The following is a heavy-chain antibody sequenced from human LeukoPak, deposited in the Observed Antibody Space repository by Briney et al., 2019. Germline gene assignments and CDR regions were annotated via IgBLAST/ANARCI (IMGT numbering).Heavy chain of an antibody. V-gene: IGHV4-59*01. Sequence: SETLSLTCTVSGSSISSYYWSWIRQPPGKGLEWIGYIYYSGSTNYNPSLKSRVAISVDTSKNQFSLKLSSVTAADTAVYYCARTTSGYYYYYYGMDVWGQGTTVTVSS. CDR1: GSSISSYY. CDR2: IYYSGST. D-gene: IGHD3-3*01. CDR3: ARTTSGYYYYYYGMDV. J-gene: IGHJ6*02.